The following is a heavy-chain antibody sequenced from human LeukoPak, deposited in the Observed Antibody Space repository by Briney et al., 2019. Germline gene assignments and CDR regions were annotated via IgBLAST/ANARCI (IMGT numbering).Heavy chain of an antibody. CDR3: AKGPDSGLRYFDY. D-gene: IGHD5-12*01. V-gene: IGHV3-23*01. CDR1: GFTVSSNY. CDR2: IGASGGST. J-gene: IGHJ4*02. Sequence: GGSLRLSCAASGFTVSSNYMNWVRQAPGKGLEWVSGIGASGGSTYYADSVKGRFTISRDNSKNTLYLQMNSLRAEDTAVYYCAKGPDSGLRYFDYWGQGTLVTVSS.